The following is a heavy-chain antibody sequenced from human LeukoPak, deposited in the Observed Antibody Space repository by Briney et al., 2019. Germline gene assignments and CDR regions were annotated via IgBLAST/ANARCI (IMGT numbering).Heavy chain of an antibody. CDR3: AGYYYDSSRGFDL. J-gene: IGHJ5*02. CDR1: GFNFDDYG. D-gene: IGHD3-22*01. Sequence: GGSLLLSCAASGFNFDDYGMSWGRRAPGKGRGWGCDINWNGAWTSYADSVKGRFTISRDNAKNSLYLQMNSLRAEDTALYYCAGYYYDSSRGFDLWGQGTLVTVSA. V-gene: IGHV3-20*04. CDR2: INWNGAWT.